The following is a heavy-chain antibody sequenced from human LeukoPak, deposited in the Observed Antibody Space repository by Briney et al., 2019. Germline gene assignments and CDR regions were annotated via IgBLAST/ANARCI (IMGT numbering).Heavy chain of an antibody. Sequence: ASVKVSCKASGYTFTSYDINWVRQATGQGLEWMGWMNPNSGNTGYAQKFQGRVTMTRNTSISTAYMELSSLRSEDTAVYYCARGEGSSWYLWFDPWGQGTLVTVSS. J-gene: IGHJ5*02. CDR2: MNPNSGNT. V-gene: IGHV1-8*01. CDR3: ARGEGSSWYLWFDP. D-gene: IGHD6-13*01. CDR1: GYTFTSYD.